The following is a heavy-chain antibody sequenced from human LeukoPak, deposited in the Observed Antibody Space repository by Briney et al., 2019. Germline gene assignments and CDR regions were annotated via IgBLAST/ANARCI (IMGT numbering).Heavy chain of an antibody. CDR1: GFTFSSYG. D-gene: IGHD3-10*01. CDR3: AKDRSGSGTYGLDY. J-gene: IGHJ4*02. CDR2: ISYDGSNK. V-gene: IGHV3-30*18. Sequence: GGSLRLSCAASGFTFSSYGMHWVRQAPGKGLEWVAVISYDGSNKYYADSVKGRFTVSRDNSKNTLYLQMNSLRAEDTAVYYCAKDRSGSGTYGLDYWGQGTLVTVSS.